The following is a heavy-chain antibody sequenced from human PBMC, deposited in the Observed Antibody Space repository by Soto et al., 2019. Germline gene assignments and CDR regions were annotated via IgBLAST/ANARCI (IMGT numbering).Heavy chain of an antibody. Sequence: PSETLSLTCSVCGGYFSGYYWSWIRQPPGKGLEWIGEINHSGSTNYNPSLKSRVTISVDTSKNQFSLKLSSVTAADTAVYYCARRRSDFWSGDGDPFDYWGKGTRFTDSS. D-gene: IGHD3-3*01. CDR1: GGYFSGYY. J-gene: IGHJ4*02. V-gene: IGHV4-34*01. CDR2: INHSGST. CDR3: ARRRSDFWSGDGDPFDY.